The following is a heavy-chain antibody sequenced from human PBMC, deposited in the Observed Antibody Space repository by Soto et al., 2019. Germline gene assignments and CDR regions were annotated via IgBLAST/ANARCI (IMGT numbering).Heavy chain of an antibody. CDR1: GGTFSSYA. V-gene: IGHV1-69*06. CDR2: IIPIYGTA. D-gene: IGHD6-6*01. J-gene: IGHJ4*02. Sequence: QVQLVQSGAEVKKPGSSVKVSCKASGGTFSSYAISWVRQAPGQGLEWKEGIIPIYGTANYAQKIKGRVTITADKSTNTAYMEMRSLRSEDKDVYYCARSWSAYSSSYHFDYWGQGTVVTVSS. CDR3: ARSWSAYSSSYHFDY.